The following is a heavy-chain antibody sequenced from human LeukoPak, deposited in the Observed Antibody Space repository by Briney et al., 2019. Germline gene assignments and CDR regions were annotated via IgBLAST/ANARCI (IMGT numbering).Heavy chain of an antibody. CDR2: ISYDGSKK. CDR1: GFTFSSYA. J-gene: IGHJ4*02. D-gene: IGHD4-23*01. CDR3: ATDYGGNSGTDY. Sequence: GGSLRLSCAASGFTFSSYAIYWVRQAPGKGLEWVAVISYDGSKKYYADSVKGRFTISRDNSKNTLYLQMNTLRAEDTAVYYCATDYGGNSGTDYWGQGTLVTVSS. V-gene: IGHV3-30-3*01.